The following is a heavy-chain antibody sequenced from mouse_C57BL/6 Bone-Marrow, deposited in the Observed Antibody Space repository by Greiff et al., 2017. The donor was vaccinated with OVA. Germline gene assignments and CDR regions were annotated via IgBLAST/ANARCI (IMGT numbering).Heavy chain of an antibody. CDR1: GYTFTSYW. J-gene: IGHJ3*01. Sequence: VQLQQPGAELVMPGASVKLSCKASGYTFTSYWMHWVKQRPGQGLEWIGEIDPSDSYTNYNQKFKGKSTLTVDKSSSTAYMQLSSLTSEDSAVYYCARGEGSFAYWGQGTLVTVSA. CDR2: IDPSDSYT. V-gene: IGHV1-69*01. CDR3: ARGEGSFAY.